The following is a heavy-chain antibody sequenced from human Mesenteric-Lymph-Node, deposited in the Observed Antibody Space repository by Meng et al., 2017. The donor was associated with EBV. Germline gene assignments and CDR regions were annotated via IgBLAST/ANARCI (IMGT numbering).Heavy chain of an antibody. Sequence: VQWVQVGAEGKKPGALVEVTCKASGYTFTSYGISWVRQAPGQGLEWMGWISAYNGDTKYAQKVQDRVTMTTDTSTSTVYMELRSLGSDDTAVYYCARDHGGKYYYWGQGTLVTVSS. CDR3: ARDHGGKYYY. CDR1: GYTFTSYG. J-gene: IGHJ4*02. CDR2: ISAYNGDT. V-gene: IGHV1-18*01. D-gene: IGHD1-26*01.